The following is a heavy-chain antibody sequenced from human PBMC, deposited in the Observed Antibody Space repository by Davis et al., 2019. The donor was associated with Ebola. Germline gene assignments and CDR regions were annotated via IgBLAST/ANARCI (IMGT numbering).Heavy chain of an antibody. CDR2: VFYRGDR. V-gene: IGHV4-31*03. Sequence: LRLSCSVSGGSISNGDYFWTWIRQRPGKGLAWIANVFYRGDRYYNPSLKRRLGISVDTSKNQFSLTLTSVTAADTAVYFCARAPANWNDPVHWFDTWGQGTLVTVSS. CDR3: ARAPANWNDPVHWFDT. J-gene: IGHJ5*02. CDR1: GGSISNGDYF. D-gene: IGHD1-1*01.